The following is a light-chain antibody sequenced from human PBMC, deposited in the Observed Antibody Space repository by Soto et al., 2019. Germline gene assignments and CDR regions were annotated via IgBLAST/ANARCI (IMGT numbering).Light chain of an antibody. CDR1: QGISSY. V-gene: IGKV1-9*01. CDR3: QQLNSYPT. CDR2: AAS. J-gene: IGKJ4*01. Sequence: DIQLTQSPSFLSASVGDRVTITCRASQGISSYLAWYQQKPGKAPKLLIYAASTLQRGVPSRFSGSGSGTEFTLTISSLQPEDLTTYYCQQLNSYPTFGGGTKVEIK.